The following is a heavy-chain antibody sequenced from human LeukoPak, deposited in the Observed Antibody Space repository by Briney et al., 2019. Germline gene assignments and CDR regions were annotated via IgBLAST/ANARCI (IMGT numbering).Heavy chain of an antibody. V-gene: IGHV3-53*01. J-gene: IGHJ4*02. CDR2: IYSGGST. CDR1: GFTVSSNY. Sequence: PGGSLRLSCAASGFTVSSNYMSWVRQAPGKGLEWVSLIYSGGSTYYADSVKGRFTISRDNSKNTLYLQMNSLRAEDTAVYYCARPRGCGSSRCNNFDYWGQGTLVTVSS. D-gene: IGHD2-2*01. CDR3: ARPRGCGSSRCNNFDY.